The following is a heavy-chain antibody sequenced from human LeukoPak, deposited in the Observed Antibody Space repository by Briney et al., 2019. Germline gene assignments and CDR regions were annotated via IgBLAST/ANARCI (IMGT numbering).Heavy chain of an antibody. V-gene: IGHV4-39*07. J-gene: IGHJ4*02. CDR3: ARDRAIGWGSPTTYFDY. CDR2: IYYSGST. CDR1: GGSTSSSSYY. Sequence: SETLSLTCTVSGGSTSSSSYYWGWIRQPPGKGLEWIGSIYYSGSTYYNPSLKSRVTISVDTSKNQFSLKLSSVTAADTAVYYCARDRAIGWGSPTTYFDYWGQGTLVTVSS. D-gene: IGHD2-8*02.